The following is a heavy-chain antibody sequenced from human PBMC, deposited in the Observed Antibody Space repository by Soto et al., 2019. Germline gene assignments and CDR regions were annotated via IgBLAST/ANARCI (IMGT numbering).Heavy chain of an antibody. D-gene: IGHD3-3*01. CDR1: GDSVTSDSHY. CDR3: ERWISGYYFDY. CDR2: FYYFGST. V-gene: IGHV4-61*01. Sequence: SETLSLTCNVSGDSVTSDSHYWSWIRQPPGKGLEWIGYFYYFGSTNYNPSLKSRVTISVDTARNQFSLNLRSVTAADTAVYFCERWISGYYFDYWGQGTPVTVSS. J-gene: IGHJ4*02.